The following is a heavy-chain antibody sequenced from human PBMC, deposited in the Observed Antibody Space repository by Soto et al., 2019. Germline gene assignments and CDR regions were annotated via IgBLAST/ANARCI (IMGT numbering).Heavy chain of an antibody. V-gene: IGHV3-30*18. Sequence: GGSLRLSCAASGFTFSSYGMHWVRQAPGKGLEWVAVISYDGSNKYYADSVKVRFTISRDNSKNTLYLQMNSLRAEDTAVYYCAKVQGLGSGWYGEFDYWGQGTLVTVSS. J-gene: IGHJ4*02. CDR2: ISYDGSNK. CDR1: GFTFSSYG. D-gene: IGHD6-19*01. CDR3: AKVQGLGSGWYGEFDY.